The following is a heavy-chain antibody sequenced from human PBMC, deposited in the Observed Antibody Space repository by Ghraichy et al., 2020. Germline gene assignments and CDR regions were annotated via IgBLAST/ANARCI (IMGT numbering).Heavy chain of an antibody. CDR2: IYYSGST. J-gene: IGHJ4*02. CDR1: GGSISSSSYY. V-gene: IGHV4-39*01. CDR3: ARRSYYDFWSGFFDY. D-gene: IGHD3-3*01. Sequence: ETLSLTCTVSGGSISSSSYYWGWIRQPPGKGLEWIGSIYYSGSTYYNPSLKSRVTISVDTSKNQFSLKLSSVTAADTAVYYCARRSYYDFWSGFFDYWGQGTLVTVSS.